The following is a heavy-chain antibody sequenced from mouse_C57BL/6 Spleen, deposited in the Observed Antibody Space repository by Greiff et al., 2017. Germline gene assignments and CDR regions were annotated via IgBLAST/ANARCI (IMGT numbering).Heavy chain of an antibody. CDR2: IYPGDGDT. V-gene: IGHV1-80*01. D-gene: IGHD1-1*01. CDR1: GYAFSSYW. CDR3: ARGITTVVATGDDAMGY. Sequence: VQLQQSGAELVKPGASVKISCKASGYAFSSYWMNWVKQRPGKGLEWIGQIYPGDGDTNYNGKFKGKATLTADKSSSTAYMQLSSLTSEDSAVYLCARGITTVVATGDDAMGYWGQGTSVTVSS. J-gene: IGHJ4*01.